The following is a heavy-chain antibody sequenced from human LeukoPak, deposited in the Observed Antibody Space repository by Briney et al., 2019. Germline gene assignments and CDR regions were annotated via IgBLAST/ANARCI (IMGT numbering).Heavy chain of an antibody. Sequence: PSQTLSLTCTVSGGSISSGGYYWSWIRQPPGKGLEWIGYIYHSGSTYYNPSLKSRVTIPVDRSKNQFSLKLSSVTAADTAVYYCARDYSNYLFDYWGQGTLVTVSS. V-gene: IGHV4-30-2*01. CDR1: GGSISSGGYY. CDR3: ARDYSNYLFDY. D-gene: IGHD4-11*01. J-gene: IGHJ4*02. CDR2: IYHSGST.